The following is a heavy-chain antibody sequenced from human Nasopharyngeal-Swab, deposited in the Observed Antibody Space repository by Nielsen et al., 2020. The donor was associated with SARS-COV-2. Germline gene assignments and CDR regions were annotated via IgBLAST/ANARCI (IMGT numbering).Heavy chain of an antibody. J-gene: IGHJ5*02. CDR1: GYTFTSYA. D-gene: IGHD2-2*02. Sequence: ASVKVSCKASGYTFTSYAMHWVRQAPGQRLEWMGWINAGNGNTKYSQKFQGRVTITRDTSASTAYMELSTLRSEDTAVCYCARGYCSSTSCYTLVDPWGQGTLATVSS. V-gene: IGHV1-3*01. CDR3: ARGYCSSTSCYTLVDP. CDR2: INAGNGNT.